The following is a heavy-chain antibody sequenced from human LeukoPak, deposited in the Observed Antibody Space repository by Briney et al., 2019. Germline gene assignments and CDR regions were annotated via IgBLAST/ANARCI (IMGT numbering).Heavy chain of an antibody. V-gene: IGHV3-33*08. J-gene: IGHJ4*02. Sequence: GGSLRLSCAASGFTFSSHSMNWVRQAPGKGLEWVAVIWSDATNKYYADSVKGRFTISRDYSKNSLYLQMSSLRAEDTATYYCARDAQRGFDYSNSLQYWGQGTLVTVSS. CDR1: GFTFSSHS. CDR3: ARDAQRGFDYSNSLQY. D-gene: IGHD4-11*01. CDR2: IWSDATNK.